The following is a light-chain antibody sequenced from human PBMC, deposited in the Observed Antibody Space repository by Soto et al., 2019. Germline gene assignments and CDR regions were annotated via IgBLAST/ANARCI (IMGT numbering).Light chain of an antibody. Sequence: DIQMTQSPSTLSASVGDRVTITCRASQSISSWLAWYQQKPGKAPKLLIYKASSLQSGVPSRFSGSGSGTEFTLTIKSLQPDDFATYYCQQYSSYSYTFGQGTKLEIK. CDR2: KAS. CDR1: QSISSW. CDR3: QQYSSYSYT. V-gene: IGKV1-5*03. J-gene: IGKJ2*01.